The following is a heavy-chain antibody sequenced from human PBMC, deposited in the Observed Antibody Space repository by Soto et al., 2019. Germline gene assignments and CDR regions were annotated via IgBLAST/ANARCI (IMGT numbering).Heavy chain of an antibody. J-gene: IGHJ6*04. CDR3: ARGLFAGDV. CDR1: GYTFTSYY. V-gene: IGHV1-46*03. CDR2: INPNGGST. Sequence: QLVQSGAEVKKPGASVRVSCQASGYTFTSYYIHWVRQAPGQGLEWMGIINPNGGSTNYAQKFQGRVTMTRDTSTSTVYMDLSSLRSEDTAVYYCARGLFAGDVWGKGTTVTVSS.